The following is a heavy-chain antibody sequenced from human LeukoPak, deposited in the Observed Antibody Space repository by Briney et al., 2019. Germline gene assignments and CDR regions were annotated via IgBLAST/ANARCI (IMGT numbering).Heavy chain of an antibody. CDR3: ARVNLGQLLYWYFDL. D-gene: IGHD4-23*01. V-gene: IGHV4-59*01. CDR1: DGSISTFY. Sequence: SETLSLTCAVSDGSISTFYWSWIRQPPGEGLEWIGYTHYSGTTYYNPSLKSRVTMSVNTSKHQFSLEMTSVTAADTAVYYCARVNLGQLLYWYFDLWGRGTLVTVSS. J-gene: IGHJ2*01. CDR2: THYSGTT.